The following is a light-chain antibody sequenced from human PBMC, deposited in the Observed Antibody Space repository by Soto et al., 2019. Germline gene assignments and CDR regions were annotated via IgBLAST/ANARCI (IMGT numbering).Light chain of an antibody. CDR3: GTWDSGLSAVV. V-gene: IGLV1-51*01. J-gene: IGLJ3*02. Sequence: QSVLTQPPSVSAAPGQKGTISCSGRSSNIGNNYVFWYQQLPGTAPKLLISDNNKRPSEIPDRFSGSKSGTSATLVICGLQSGDEADYYCGTWDSGLSAVVFGGGTKLTVL. CDR2: DNN. CDR1: SSNIGNNY.